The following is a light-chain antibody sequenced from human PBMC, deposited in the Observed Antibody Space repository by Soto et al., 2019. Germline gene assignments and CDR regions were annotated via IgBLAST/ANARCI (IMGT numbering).Light chain of an antibody. V-gene: IGKV3-20*01. CDR2: DAS. Sequence: EIVLTQSPGTLSLSPGERATLSCRASQSVSSSYLAWYQQKPGQAPRLLIYDASNRATGIPARFSGSGSGTDFTLTISSLEPEDFAVYYCQQYSSSPITFGQGTRLEIK. J-gene: IGKJ5*01. CDR3: QQYSSSPIT. CDR1: QSVSSSY.